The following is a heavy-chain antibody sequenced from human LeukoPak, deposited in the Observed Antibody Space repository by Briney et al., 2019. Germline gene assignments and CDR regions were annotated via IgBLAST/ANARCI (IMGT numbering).Heavy chain of an antibody. V-gene: IGHV4-59*01. CDR2: IYYSGST. CDR3: ARIGHEDYYFDY. Sequence: TSETLSLTCTVSGGSISSYYWSWIRQPPGKGLEWIGYIYYSGSTNYNPSLKSRVTISVDTSKNQFSLKLSSVTAADTAVYYCARIGHEDYYFDYWGQGTLVTVSS. CDR1: GGSISSYY. J-gene: IGHJ4*02.